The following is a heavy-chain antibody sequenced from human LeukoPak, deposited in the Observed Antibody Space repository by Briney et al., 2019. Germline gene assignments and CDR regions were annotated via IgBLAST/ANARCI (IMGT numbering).Heavy chain of an antibody. Sequence: PGGSLRLSCAASGFTFSSYAMHWVRQAPGKGLEWEAVISYDGSNKYYADSVKGRFTISRDNSKNTPYLQMNSLRAEDTAVYYCARGAAAVLYCFDYWGQGTLVTVSS. CDR1: GFTFSSYA. CDR2: ISYDGSNK. V-gene: IGHV3-30-3*01. J-gene: IGHJ4*02. D-gene: IGHD6-13*01. CDR3: ARGAAAVLYCFDY.